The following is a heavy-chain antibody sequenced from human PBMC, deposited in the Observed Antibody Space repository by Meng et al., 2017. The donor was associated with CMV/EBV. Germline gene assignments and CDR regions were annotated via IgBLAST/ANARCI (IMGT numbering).Heavy chain of an antibody. D-gene: IGHD5-24*01. CDR2: IYYSGST. V-gene: IGHV4-59*01. CDR3: AKANYPFSGGFDY. J-gene: IGHJ4*02. Sequence: SETLSLTCTVSGGSISSYYWSWIRQPPGKGLEWIGYIYYSGSTNYNPSLKSRVTISVDTSKNQFSLKLSSVTAEDTALYYCAKANYPFSGGFDYWGQGTLVTVSS. CDR1: GGSISSYY.